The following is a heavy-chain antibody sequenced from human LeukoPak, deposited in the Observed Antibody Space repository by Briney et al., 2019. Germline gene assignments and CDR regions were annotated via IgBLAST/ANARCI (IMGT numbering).Heavy chain of an antibody. J-gene: IGHJ3*02. D-gene: IGHD3-22*01. CDR1: GYTFTGYY. CDR2: INPNSGGT. CDR3: ARDPCDSSGYYYAPSDAFDI. Sequence: ASVKVSCKASGYTFTGYYMHWVRQAPGQGLEWMGWINPNSGGTNYAQKFQGRVTMTRDTSISTAYMELSRLRSDDTAVYYCARDPCDSSGYYYAPSDAFDIWGQGTMVTVSS. V-gene: IGHV1-2*02.